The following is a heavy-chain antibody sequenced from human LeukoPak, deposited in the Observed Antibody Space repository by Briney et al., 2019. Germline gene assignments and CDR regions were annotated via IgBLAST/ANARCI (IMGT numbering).Heavy chain of an antibody. V-gene: IGHV3-30*03. J-gene: IGHJ3*02. CDR3: ARPSRGTNAFDI. CDR1: GFSFSSHG. CDR2: VSYDGNNE. D-gene: IGHD1/OR15-1a*01. Sequence: PGRSLRLSCAASGFSFSSHGMHWVRQAPGKGLEWVAVVSYDGNNEDYAESVKGRFTISRDNSKNTLYLQMNSLRAEDTAVYYCARPSRGTNAFDIWGQGAMVTVSS.